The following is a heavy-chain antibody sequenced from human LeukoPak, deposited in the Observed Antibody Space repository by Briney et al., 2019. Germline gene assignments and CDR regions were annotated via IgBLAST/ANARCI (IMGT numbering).Heavy chain of an antibody. Sequence: PSETLSLTCTVSGGSISSYYRSWIRQPPGKGLEWIGYIYYSGSTNYNPSLKSRVTISVDTSKNQFSLKLSSVTAADTAVYYCARHPSGGNSVWFDPWGQGTLVTVSS. D-gene: IGHD4-23*01. CDR2: IYYSGST. CDR3: ARHPSGGNSVWFDP. V-gene: IGHV4-59*08. CDR1: GGSISSYY. J-gene: IGHJ5*02.